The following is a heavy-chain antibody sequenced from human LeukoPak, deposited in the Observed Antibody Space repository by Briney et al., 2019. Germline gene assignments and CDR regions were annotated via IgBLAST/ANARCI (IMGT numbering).Heavy chain of an antibody. J-gene: IGHJ4*02. CDR2: ISGSGGST. CDR1: GFTFSSYA. D-gene: IGHD2-15*01. V-gene: IGHV3-23*01. Sequence: GGSLRLSCAASGFTFSSYAMSWVRQAPGKGLEWVSAISGSGGSTYYADSVKGRFTISRDNSKNTLYLQMNSPRAEDTAVYYCAKDRYCSGGSCYSGYFDYWGQGTLVTVSS. CDR3: AKDRYCSGGSCYSGYFDY.